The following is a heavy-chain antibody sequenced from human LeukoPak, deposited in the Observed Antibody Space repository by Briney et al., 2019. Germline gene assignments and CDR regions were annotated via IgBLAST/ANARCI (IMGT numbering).Heavy chain of an antibody. CDR2: ISAYNGNT. Sequence: GASVKVSCKASGYTFTSYGISWVRQAPGQGLEWMGWISAYNGNTNYAQKLQGRVTMTTDTSTSTAYMELRSLRSDDTAVYYRARLIRQDGSAGRKYYFDYWGQGTLVTVSS. J-gene: IGHJ4*02. CDR1: GYTFTSYG. V-gene: IGHV1-18*01. D-gene: IGHD2-15*01. CDR3: ARLIRQDGSAGRKYYFDY.